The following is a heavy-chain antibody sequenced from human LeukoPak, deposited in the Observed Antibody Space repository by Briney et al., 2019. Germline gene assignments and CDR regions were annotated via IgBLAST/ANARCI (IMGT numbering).Heavy chain of an antibody. CDR1: GGTFSSYA. D-gene: IGHD3-22*01. CDR3: ARVDLSWSDTSGYYRDWFDP. CDR2: IIPIFGTA. J-gene: IGHJ5*02. V-gene: IGHV1-69*01. Sequence: SVKVSYKASGGTFSSYAISWVRQAPGQGLEWMGGIIPIFGTANYAQKFQGRVTITADESTSTAYMELSSLRSDDTAVYYCARVDLSWSDTSGYYRDWFDPWGQGTLVTVSS.